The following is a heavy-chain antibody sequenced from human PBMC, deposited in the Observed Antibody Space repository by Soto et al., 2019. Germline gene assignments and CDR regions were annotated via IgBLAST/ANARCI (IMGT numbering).Heavy chain of an antibody. CDR2: ISSSSSHI. CDR1: GFTFSDYY. CDR3: ARDRDGYNSPFALDY. J-gene: IGHJ4*02. V-gene: IGHV3-11*05. D-gene: IGHD5-12*01. Sequence: QVHLVESGGGLVNPGGSLRLSCAASGFTFSDYYMTWIRQAPGKGLEWVSYISSSSSHIDYADSVKGRFTISRDNAKNSLYLQMNSLRAEDTAVYYCARDRDGYNSPFALDYWGQGTLVTVSS.